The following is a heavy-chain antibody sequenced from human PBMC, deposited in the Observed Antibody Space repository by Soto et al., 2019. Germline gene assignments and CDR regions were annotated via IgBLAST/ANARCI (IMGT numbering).Heavy chain of an antibody. V-gene: IGHV3-64*01. CDR1: GFTFSSYA. CDR3: ARGQTWAHFDY. J-gene: IGHJ4*02. D-gene: IGHD1-26*01. Sequence: EVQLVESGGGLVQPGGSLRLSCAASGFTFSSYAMHWVRQPPGRGLEYVSAISTNGGSTYYANSVKGRFTISRDNSKSTLYLQMGSLRAEDLAVYYCARGQTWAHFDYWGQGTLVTVSS. CDR2: ISTNGGST.